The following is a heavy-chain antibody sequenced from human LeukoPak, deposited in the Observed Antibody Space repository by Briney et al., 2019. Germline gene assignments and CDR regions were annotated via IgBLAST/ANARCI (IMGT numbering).Heavy chain of an antibody. D-gene: IGHD1-26*01. CDR3: ARALIVGATKGYAFDI. Sequence: SVKVSCKASGGTFSSYAISWVRQAPGQGLEWTGAIIPIFGTANYAQKFQGRVTITADESTSTAYMELSSLRSEDTAVYYCARALIVGATKGYAFDIWGQGTMVTVSS. CDR2: IIPIFGTA. J-gene: IGHJ3*02. V-gene: IGHV1-69*13. CDR1: GGTFSSYA.